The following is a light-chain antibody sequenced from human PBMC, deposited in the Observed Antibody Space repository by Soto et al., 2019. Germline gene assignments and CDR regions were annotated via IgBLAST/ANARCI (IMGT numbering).Light chain of an antibody. CDR2: GAS. CDR3: QQYNNWPSWT. CDR1: QSVGGN. Sequence: EIVMTQSPATLSVSPGERITLSCRASQSVGGNLAWFQQRPGQAPRLLIYGASTRATDIPARFSGSGSGTEFTLTISSLQSEDFDVYYCQQYNNWPSWTFGQGTKVEIK. J-gene: IGKJ1*01. V-gene: IGKV3-15*01.